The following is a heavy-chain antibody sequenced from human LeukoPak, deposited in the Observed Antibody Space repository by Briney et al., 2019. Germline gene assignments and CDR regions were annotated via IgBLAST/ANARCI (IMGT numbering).Heavy chain of an antibody. V-gene: IGHV3-48*03. CDR1: GFTFSSYE. CDR2: ISSTGGII. J-gene: IGHJ4*02. CDR3: ARAPYDSRDYSFDY. D-gene: IGHD3-22*01. Sequence: PGGSLRLSCAASGFTFSSYEMNWVRQAPGKGLEWVSYISSTGGIICYADSVKGRFTISRDNAKRSLFLQMNSLRAEDTAVYYCARAPYDSRDYSFDYWGQGTLVTVSS.